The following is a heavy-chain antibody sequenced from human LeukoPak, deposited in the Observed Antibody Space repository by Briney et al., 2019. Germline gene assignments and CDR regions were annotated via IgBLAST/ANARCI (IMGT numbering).Heavy chain of an antibody. J-gene: IGHJ6*02. Sequence: GGSLRLSCAASGFTFSSYGMDWVRQAPGKGLVWVAVIWYDGSNKYYADSVKGRFTISRDNSKNTLYLQMNSLRAEDTAVYYCATHRGYCSGGSCYDWSYYYYYGMDVWGQGTTVTVSS. CDR1: GFTFSSYG. CDR2: IWYDGSNK. V-gene: IGHV3-30*02. D-gene: IGHD2-15*01. CDR3: ATHRGYCSGGSCYDWSYYYYYGMDV.